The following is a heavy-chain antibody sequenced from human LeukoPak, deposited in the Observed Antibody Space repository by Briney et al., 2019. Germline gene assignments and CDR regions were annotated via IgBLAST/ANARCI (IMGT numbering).Heavy chain of an antibody. CDR3: ARRTPMPSYRGAVAGIDY. CDR1: GGSISSSNW. J-gene: IGHJ4*02. Sequence: PSETLSLTCAVSGGSISSSNWWSWVRQPPGKGLEWIGEIYHSGSTNYNPSLKSRVTISVDKSKNQFSLKLSSVTAADTAVYYCARRTPMPSYRGAVAGIDYWGQGTLVTVSS. V-gene: IGHV4-4*02. CDR2: IYHSGST. D-gene: IGHD6-19*01.